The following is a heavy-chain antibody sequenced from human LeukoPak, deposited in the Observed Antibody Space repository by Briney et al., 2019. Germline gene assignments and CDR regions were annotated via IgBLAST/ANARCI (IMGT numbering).Heavy chain of an antibody. Sequence: KASETLSLTCTVSGYSISSYYWSWIRQPPGKGLEWIGYIYYSGSTNYNPSLKSRVTISVDTSKNQFSLKLSSVTAADTAVYYCARYAYSGSYYVDYWGQGTLVTVSS. CDR3: ARYAYSGSYYVDY. V-gene: IGHV4-59*01. D-gene: IGHD1-26*01. J-gene: IGHJ4*02. CDR2: IYYSGST. CDR1: GYSISSYY.